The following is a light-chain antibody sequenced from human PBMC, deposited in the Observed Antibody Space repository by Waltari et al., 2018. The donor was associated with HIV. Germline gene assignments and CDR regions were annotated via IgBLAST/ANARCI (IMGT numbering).Light chain of an antibody. J-gene: IGLJ2*01. CDR3: CSYADGSTFDVI. CDR1: SNTIGNYNL. CDR2: EVT. V-gene: IGLV2-23*02. Sequence: QSALTQPASVSGSPGQSITISCTGTSNTIGNYNLVSWYQHHPGTAPQLIIYEVTKRPSGISVRFSGSKSGNTASLTISGLQAEDEADYYCCSYADGSTFDVIFGGGTKLTVL.